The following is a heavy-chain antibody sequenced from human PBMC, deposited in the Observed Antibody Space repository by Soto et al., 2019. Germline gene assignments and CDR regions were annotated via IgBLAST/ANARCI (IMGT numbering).Heavy chain of an antibody. Sequence: GGSLRLSCAASGFAFSNFGMHWVRQAPGKGLEWVAVISSDGSNEYYADSVKGRFSISRDNSRNTLYLQMNSLRVEDTAVYHCVKYSGYDYMDVWGKGTTVTVSS. CDR3: VKYSGYDYMDV. CDR2: ISSDGSNE. V-gene: IGHV3-30*18. D-gene: IGHD1-26*01. CDR1: GFAFSNFG. J-gene: IGHJ6*03.